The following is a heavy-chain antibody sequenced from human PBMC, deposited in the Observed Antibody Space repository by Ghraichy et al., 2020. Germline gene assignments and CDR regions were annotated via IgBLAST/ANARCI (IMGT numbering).Heavy chain of an antibody. CDR2: LNADGSTK. D-gene: IGHD3-16*02. CDR3: GRDLLGYPDL. Sequence: GGSLRLSCAASGFTFSNFWMLWVRQAPGKGLVWVSRLNADGSTKHYADSVRGRFTISRDNAKNTVFLQMNSLRAEDTAVYYCGRDLLGYPDLWGQGTLVTVSS. CDR1: GFTFSNFW. V-gene: IGHV3-74*01. J-gene: IGHJ5*02.